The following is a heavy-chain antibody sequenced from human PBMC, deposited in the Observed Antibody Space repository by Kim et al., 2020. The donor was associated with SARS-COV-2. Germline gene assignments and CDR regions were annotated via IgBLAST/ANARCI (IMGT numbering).Heavy chain of an antibody. V-gene: IGHV3-48*02. CDR2: IDKSGVTI. CDR1: GFTFSDLG. J-gene: IGHJ4*02. CDR3: ARGRPFGFDY. D-gene: IGHD3-16*01. Sequence: GGSLRLSCAASGFTFSDLGMHWVRQAPGKGLEWVSFIDKSGVTIYYADSMKGRITVSRDNAKNSLYLQMNSLRDEDTAVYYCARGRPFGFDYWGQGTLVTVSS.